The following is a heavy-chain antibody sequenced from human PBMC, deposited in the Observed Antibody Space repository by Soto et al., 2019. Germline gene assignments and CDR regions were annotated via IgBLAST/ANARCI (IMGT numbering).Heavy chain of an antibody. V-gene: IGHV5-51*01. CDR1: GYSFTSQW. D-gene: IGHD6-19*01. J-gene: IGHJ4*02. Sequence: PGESLKISCKASGYSFTSQWIGWVRQVPGKGLEWIGIIFPGDFDTRYSPSFQGQVTISADKSINPAYLQWSSLKASDSAMYYCARRISGWFFASWGQGTLVTVSS. CDR2: IFPGDFDT. CDR3: ARRISGWFFAS.